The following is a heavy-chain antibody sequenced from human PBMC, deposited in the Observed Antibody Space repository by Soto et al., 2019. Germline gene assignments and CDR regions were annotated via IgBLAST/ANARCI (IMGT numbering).Heavy chain of an antibody. D-gene: IGHD2-21*02. CDR1: GFTFSTYN. CDR3: ARATLESTDCT. V-gene: IGHV3-48*02. Sequence: GSLRLSCAASGFTFSTYNMNWVRQAPGKGLEWVSYISTNGRTSNYADSVKGRFTISRDNAKNSLDLQMNSLRDDDTAVYYCARATLESTDCTWGQGTLVTVSS. J-gene: IGHJ5*02. CDR2: ISTNGRTS.